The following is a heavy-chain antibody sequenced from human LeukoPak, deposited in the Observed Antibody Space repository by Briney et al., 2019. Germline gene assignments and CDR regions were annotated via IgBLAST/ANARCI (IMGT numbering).Heavy chain of an antibody. Sequence: GGSLRLSCVASGLTFGNYGMSWVRQAPGKGLEWVSSIGGGGYTTYYADSVRGRFTISRDNSKHTLYLQMNSLRAEDTAVYYCAKRVEYSSSWYYFDYWGQGTLVTVSA. J-gene: IGHJ4*02. D-gene: IGHD6-13*01. CDR1: GLTFGNYG. CDR2: IGGGGYTT. V-gene: IGHV3-23*01. CDR3: AKRVEYSSSWYYFDY.